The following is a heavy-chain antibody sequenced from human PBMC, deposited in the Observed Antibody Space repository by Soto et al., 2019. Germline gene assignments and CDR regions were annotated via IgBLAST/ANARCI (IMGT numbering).Heavy chain of an antibody. D-gene: IGHD3-22*01. CDR1: GFTFSSYD. J-gene: IGHJ6*02. V-gene: IGHV3-13*01. Sequence: GGSLRLSCAASGFTFSSYDMHWVRQATGKGLEWVSAIGTAGDTYYPGSVKGRFTISRENAKNSLYLQMNSLRAEDTAVYYCARAQDSSGYYRYYYYYGMDVWGQGTTVTVSS. CDR2: IGTAGDT. CDR3: ARAQDSSGYYRYYYYYGMDV.